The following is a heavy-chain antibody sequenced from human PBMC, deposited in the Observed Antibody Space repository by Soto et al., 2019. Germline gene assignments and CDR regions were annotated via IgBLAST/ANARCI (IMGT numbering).Heavy chain of an antibody. J-gene: IGHJ5*02. D-gene: IGHD2-2*01. V-gene: IGHV3-23*01. CDR1: GFTFSSYA. CDR3: AKALLLGDIGYCSSTSCLGWFDP. Sequence: EVQLLESGGGLVQPGGSLGLSCAASGFTFSSYAMSWVRQAPGKGLEWVSTISGSGGSTYYAASVKGRFTISRDNSKNTLYLQMNSLRAEDTAEYYCAKALLLGDIGYCSSTSCLGWFDPWGHGTLVTVSP. CDR2: ISGSGGST.